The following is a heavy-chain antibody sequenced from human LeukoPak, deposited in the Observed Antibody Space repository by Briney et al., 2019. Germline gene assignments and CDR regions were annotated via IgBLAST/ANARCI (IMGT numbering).Heavy chain of an antibody. CDR3: VVCLSRGY. J-gene: IGHJ4*02. Sequence: SGGSLRLSCAASGFTVSSNYMSWVRQAPGKGLEWVAFIRYDGSNKYYADSVKGRFTISRDNAKNSLYLQMNNLRAEDTAVYYCVVCLSRGYWGQGTLATVSS. V-gene: IGHV3-30*02. CDR1: GFTVSSNY. CDR2: IRYDGSNK. D-gene: IGHD2-8*02.